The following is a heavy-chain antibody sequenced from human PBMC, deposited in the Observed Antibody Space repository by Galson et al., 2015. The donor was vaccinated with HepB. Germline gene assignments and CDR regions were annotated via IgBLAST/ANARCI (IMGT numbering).Heavy chain of an antibody. Sequence: SVKVSCKASGYAFTSYYMHWVRQAPGQGLEWMGIINPSGGSTSYAQKFQGRVTMTRDTSTGTAYMELSSLRSEDTAVYYCARDQSSSSFKCYYYGMDVWGQGTTVTVSS. V-gene: IGHV1-46*01. CDR2: INPSGGST. CDR1: GYAFTSYY. CDR3: ARDQSSSSFKCYYYGMDV. J-gene: IGHJ6*02. D-gene: IGHD6-6*01.